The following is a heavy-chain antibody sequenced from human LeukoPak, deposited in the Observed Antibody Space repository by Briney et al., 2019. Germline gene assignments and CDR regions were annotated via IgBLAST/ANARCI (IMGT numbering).Heavy chain of an antibody. D-gene: IGHD1-26*01. J-gene: IGHJ4*02. CDR1: GYTFTHYA. CDR2: INTNTGNP. V-gene: IGHV7-4-1*02. CDR3: ARGAVGLPVYRKLEN. Sequence: GAPVKVSCKASGYTFTHYAMNWVRQAPGQGLEWMGWINTNTGNPTHAQGFRGRFVFSFDTSVSTAYLHISSLKAEDTAVYYCARGAVGLPVYRKLENWGQGTLVTVSS.